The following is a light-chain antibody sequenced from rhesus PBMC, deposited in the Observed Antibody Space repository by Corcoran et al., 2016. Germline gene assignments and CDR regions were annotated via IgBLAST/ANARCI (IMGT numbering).Light chain of an antibody. Sequence: DIQMTQSPSSLSASVGDRVTITCRTSENVNNYFNWYQPKPGKAPKLLIYKASTWQSGVPSRFSGSGSGTDSTFTISSLQSEDVANYYCQHNYGTPWTFGQGTKVEIK. CDR3: QHNYGTPWT. V-gene: IGKV1-74*01. CDR2: KAS. CDR1: ENVNNY. J-gene: IGKJ1*01.